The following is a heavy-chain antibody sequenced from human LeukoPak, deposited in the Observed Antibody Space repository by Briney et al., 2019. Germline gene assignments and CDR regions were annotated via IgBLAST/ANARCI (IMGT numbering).Heavy chain of an antibody. D-gene: IGHD6-19*01. CDR1: GYTLTELS. J-gene: IGHJ4*02. CDR2: FDPEDGET. Sequence: SVKVSCKVSGYTLTELSMHWVRQAPGKGLEWMGGFDPEDGETIYAQKFQGRVTMTEDTSTDTAYMELSSLRSEDTAVYYCATWSIAVAALDYWGQGTLVTVSS. CDR3: ATWSIAVAALDY. V-gene: IGHV1-24*01.